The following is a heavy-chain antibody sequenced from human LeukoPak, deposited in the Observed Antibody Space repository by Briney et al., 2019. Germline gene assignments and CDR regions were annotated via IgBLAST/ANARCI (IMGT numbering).Heavy chain of an antibody. CDR2: INHSGST. D-gene: IGHD2-21*02. Sequence: PSETLSLTCAVYGGSFSGYYWSWIRQPPGKGLEWIGEINHSGSTNYNPSLKSRVTISVDTSKNQFSLKLSSVTAADTAVYYCARRDRYCGGDCYYYWGQGTLVTVSS. CDR1: GGSFSGYY. J-gene: IGHJ4*02. V-gene: IGHV4-34*01. CDR3: ARRDRYCGGDCYYY.